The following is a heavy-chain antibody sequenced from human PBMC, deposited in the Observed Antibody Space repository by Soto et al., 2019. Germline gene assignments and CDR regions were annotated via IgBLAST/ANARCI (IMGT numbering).Heavy chain of an antibody. V-gene: IGHV4-59*01. D-gene: IGHD6-6*01. CDR2: VYDTGST. CDR1: GGSISGYY. CDR3: ARSIAVPSSHIDH. J-gene: IGHJ4*02. Sequence: SETLSLTCIVSGGSISGYYCSWIRQAPGKGLEWIGYVYDTGSTSYNPSLQSRVTISVDTSKKQFSLSLRLVTAADTAVYFCARSIAVPSSHIDHWGQGTRVTVSS.